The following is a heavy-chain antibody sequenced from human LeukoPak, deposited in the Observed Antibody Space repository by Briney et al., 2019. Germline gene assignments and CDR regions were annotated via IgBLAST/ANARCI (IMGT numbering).Heavy chain of an antibody. CDR1: GFTFRDYY. V-gene: IGHV3-11*04. Sequence: GGSLRLSCAASGFTFRDYYMTWIRQAPGKGLEWVSYISSSSNTIYYTDSVKGRFTISRDNAKNSMYLQMNSLRAEDTAVYYCARDRYGVAAGGNWFDPWGQGTLVTVAS. D-gene: IGHD6-13*01. CDR3: ARDRYGVAAGGNWFDP. J-gene: IGHJ5*02. CDR2: ISSSSNTI.